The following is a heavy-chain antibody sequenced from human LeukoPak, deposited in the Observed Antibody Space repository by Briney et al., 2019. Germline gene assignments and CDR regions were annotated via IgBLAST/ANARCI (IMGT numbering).Heavy chain of an antibody. V-gene: IGHV4-34*01. D-gene: IGHD3-22*01. CDR3: ARGVARTYYSDTSGYAAADY. J-gene: IGHJ4*02. CDR1: GGSFSGYY. CDR2: INHSGST. Sequence: PSETLSLTCAVYGGSFSGYYWSWIRQPPGKGLEWIGEINHSGSTNYNPSLKSRVTISVDTSKNQFSLKLSSVTAADTAVYYCARGVARTYYSDTSGYAAADYWGQGTPVTVSS.